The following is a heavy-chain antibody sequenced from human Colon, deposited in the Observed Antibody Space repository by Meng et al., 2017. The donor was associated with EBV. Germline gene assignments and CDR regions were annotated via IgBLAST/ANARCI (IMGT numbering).Heavy chain of an antibody. CDR2: IYHSGST. D-gene: IGHD2-21*02. V-gene: IGHV4-4*02. J-gene: IGHJ4*02. Sequence: QVPLQEVGPGLGKPSGTLALTCAVSGGSLSSRNWWSWVRQPPGKGLEWIGEIYHSGSTNYNPSLKSRVTISVDESKNQFSLRLSSVTAADTAVYYCARVGAYCGGDCYHPRWGQGTLVTVSS. CDR1: GGSLSSRNW. CDR3: ARVGAYCGGDCYHPR.